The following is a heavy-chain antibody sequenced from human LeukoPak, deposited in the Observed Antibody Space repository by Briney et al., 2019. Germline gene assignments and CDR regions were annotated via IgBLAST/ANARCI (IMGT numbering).Heavy chain of an antibody. CDR2: VSYSGCT. Sequence: SETLSLTCTVSGGSISSSSYYWGWIRQPPGKGLEWIGSVSYSGCTHYKPSLKSRVTISVDTSKNQFSLKLSSVTAADTAVYYCTRSPYDYVWGSYRSSWFDPWGQGTLVTVSS. CDR3: TRSPYDYVWGSYRSSWFDP. CDR1: GGSISSSSYY. V-gene: IGHV4-39*07. J-gene: IGHJ5*02. D-gene: IGHD3-16*02.